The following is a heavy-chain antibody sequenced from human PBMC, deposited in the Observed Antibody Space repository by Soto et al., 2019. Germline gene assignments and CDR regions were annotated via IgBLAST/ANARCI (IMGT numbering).Heavy chain of an antibody. D-gene: IGHD6-13*01. CDR3: ARVPRGVAAAGPGTIDY. CDR1: GFTLSDYY. V-gene: IGHV3-11*04. J-gene: IGHJ4*02. CDR2: INSDGSTI. Sequence: PGGSLRLSCAASGFTLSDYYMSWIRQAPGKGLEWVSHINSDGSTIVYADSVKGRFTISRDNAKNTLYLQMNSLRAEDTAVYYCARVPRGVAAAGPGTIDYWGQGTLVTAPQ.